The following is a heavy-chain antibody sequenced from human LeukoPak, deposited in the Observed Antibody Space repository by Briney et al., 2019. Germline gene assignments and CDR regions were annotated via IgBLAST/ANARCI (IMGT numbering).Heavy chain of an antibody. CDR1: GGSISSNN. D-gene: IGHD5-24*01. CDR3: ARIILEMATYFDC. J-gene: IGHJ4*02. V-gene: IGHV4-59*01. Sequence: SETLSLTCTVSGGSISSNNWSWIRQSPGKGLEWIGYIYYSGSTNYNPSLKSRVTISVDRSKNLFSLNLTSVTAADTAVYYCARIILEMATYFDCWGQGTLVTVSS. CDR2: IYYSGST.